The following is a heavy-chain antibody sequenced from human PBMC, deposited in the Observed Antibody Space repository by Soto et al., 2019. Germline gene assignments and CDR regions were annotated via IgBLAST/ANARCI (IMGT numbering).Heavy chain of an antibody. V-gene: IGHV3-66*01. CDR1: GFTVSSNY. CDR3: ASCGWDLSTRCSLGY. D-gene: IGHD2-2*01. CDR2: IDSGGNT. J-gene: IGHJ4*02. Sequence: QVVESGGGLVQPGGSLRLSCAASGFTVSSNYMTWIRQAPGKGLEWVSIIDSGGNTVYADSVKGRFTLSRDTSRNTLDLQMNSLSAEDTAVYYCASCGWDLSTRCSLGYWGQGTQVTVSS.